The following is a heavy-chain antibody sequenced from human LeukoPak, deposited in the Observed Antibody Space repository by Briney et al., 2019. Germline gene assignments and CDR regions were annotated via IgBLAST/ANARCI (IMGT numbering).Heavy chain of an antibody. CDR2: ISGGGGST. V-gene: IGHV3-23*01. D-gene: IGHD4/OR15-4a*01. J-gene: IGHJ4*02. CDR3: AKCCSYGAYSYFYY. CDR1: GFTFSRYA. Sequence: GGSLRLSCAASGFTFSRYAMSWVRQAPGKGLEWVSDISGGGGSTYYADSVKGRFTISRDNSKNTLYLQMNSLRAEDTAVYYCAKCCSYGAYSYFYYWGQGTLVTVSS.